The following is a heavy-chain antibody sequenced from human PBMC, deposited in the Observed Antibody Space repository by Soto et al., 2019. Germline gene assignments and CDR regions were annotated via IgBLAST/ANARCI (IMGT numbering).Heavy chain of an antibody. CDR2: ISGSGGST. Sequence: GGSLRLSCAASVFTFSSYAMSWVRQAPGKGLEWVSAISGSGGSTYYADSVKGRFTISRDNSKNTLYLQMNSLRAEDTAVYYCAKDLDYCSGGSCYPPLGYFDYWGQGTLVTVS. CDR3: AKDLDYCSGGSCYPPLGYFDY. D-gene: IGHD2-15*01. CDR1: VFTFSSYA. J-gene: IGHJ4*02. V-gene: IGHV3-23*01.